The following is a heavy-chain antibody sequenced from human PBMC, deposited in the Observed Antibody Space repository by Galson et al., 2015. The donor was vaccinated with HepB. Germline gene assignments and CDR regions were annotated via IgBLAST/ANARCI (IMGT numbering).Heavy chain of an antibody. D-gene: IGHD2-15*01. V-gene: IGHV3-9*01. CDR2: ISWNSGSI. CDR3: AKAATATNSYWYFDL. CDR1: GFTFDDYA. J-gene: IGHJ2*01. Sequence: SLRLSCAASGFTFDDYAMHWVRQAPGKGLEWVSGISWNSGSIGYADSVKGRFTISRDNAKNSLYLQMNSLRAEDTAVYYCAKAATATNSYWYFDLWGRGTLVTVSS.